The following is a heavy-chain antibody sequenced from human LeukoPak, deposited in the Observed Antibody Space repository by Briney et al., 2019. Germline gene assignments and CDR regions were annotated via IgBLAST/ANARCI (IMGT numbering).Heavy chain of an antibody. V-gene: IGHV3-30*04. Sequence: GRSLRLSCAASGFTFSSYAMHWVRQAPGKGLEWVAVISYDGSNKYYADSVKGRFTTSRDNSKNTLYLQMNSLRAEDTAVYYCASLNWFDPWGQGTLVTVSS. CDR3: ASLNWFDP. CDR1: GFTFSSYA. CDR2: ISYDGSNK. J-gene: IGHJ5*02.